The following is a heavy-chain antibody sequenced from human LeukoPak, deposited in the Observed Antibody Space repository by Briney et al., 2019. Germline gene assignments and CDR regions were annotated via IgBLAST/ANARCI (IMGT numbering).Heavy chain of an antibody. Sequence: SETLSLTCTVSGGPIDRHYWSWIRQPPGKGLEWIGCVFYPGSTNYNPSLKSRVIMSLDTSRDQFSLRLTSVTAADTAIYYCASRPAGSTWYGVFDYWSQGTLVTVSS. CDR3: ASRPAGSTWYGVFDY. CDR2: VFYPGST. D-gene: IGHD6-13*01. J-gene: IGHJ4*02. V-gene: IGHV4-59*11. CDR1: GGPIDRHY.